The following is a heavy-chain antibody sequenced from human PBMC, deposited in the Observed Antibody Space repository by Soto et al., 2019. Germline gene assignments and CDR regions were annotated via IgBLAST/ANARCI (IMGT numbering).Heavy chain of an antibody. D-gene: IGHD2-21*02. V-gene: IGHV3-30*18. CDR3: AKEGLPAYCGGDCYSGYFDY. Sequence: QVQLVESGGGVVQPGRSLRLSCAASGFTFSGYHIHWVRQAPGKGLEWVALISSDGVNKYYADSVKGRFTISRDNSKNTLYLQMNNLRVDDTAVYYCAKEGLPAYCGGDCYSGYFDYWGQGTLVTVSS. CDR1: GFTFSGYH. CDR2: ISSDGVNK. J-gene: IGHJ4*02.